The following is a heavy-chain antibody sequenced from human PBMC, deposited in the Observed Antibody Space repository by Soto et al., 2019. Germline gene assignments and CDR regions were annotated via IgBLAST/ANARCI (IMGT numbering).Heavy chain of an antibody. D-gene: IGHD4-17*01. V-gene: IGHV4-59*01. Sequence: PSETLSLTCTVSCGSISSYYWSRIRQPPGKGLEWIGYIYYSGSTNYNPSLKSRVTISVDTSKNQFSLKLSSVTAADTAVYYCARVALGSYGDYNWFDPWGQGTLVTVSS. J-gene: IGHJ5*02. CDR2: IYYSGST. CDR3: ARVALGSYGDYNWFDP. CDR1: CGSISSYY.